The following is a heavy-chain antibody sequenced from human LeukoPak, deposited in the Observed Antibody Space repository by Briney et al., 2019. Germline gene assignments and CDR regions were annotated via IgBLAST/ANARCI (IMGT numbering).Heavy chain of an antibody. CDR1: GGSISSGGYY. D-gene: IGHD3-22*01. CDR3: ARDQYYYDSSGSNDQINAFDI. CDR2: IYYSGST. J-gene: IGHJ3*02. Sequence: PSETLSLTCTVSGGSISSGGYYWSWIRQHPGKGLEWIGYIYYSGSTYYNPSLKSRVTISVDTSRNQFSLKLSSVTAADTAVYYCARDQYYYDSSGSNDQINAFDIWGQGTMVTVSS. V-gene: IGHV4-31*03.